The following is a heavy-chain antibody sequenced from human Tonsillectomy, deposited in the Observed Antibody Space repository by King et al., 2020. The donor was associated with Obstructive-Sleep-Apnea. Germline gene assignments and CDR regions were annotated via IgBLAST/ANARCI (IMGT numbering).Heavy chain of an antibody. CDR1: GGSFSGYY. CDR2: INHSGST. V-gene: IGHV4-34*01. Sequence: VQLQQWGAGLLKPSETLSLTCAVYGGSFSGYYWSWIRQPPGKGLEWIGEINHSGSTNYNPSLKSRVTISVDTSKNQFSLKVSSVTAADTAVYYCARVEDYFDYWGQGNLVTVSS. CDR3: ARVEDYFDY. D-gene: IGHD3-3*01. J-gene: IGHJ4*02.